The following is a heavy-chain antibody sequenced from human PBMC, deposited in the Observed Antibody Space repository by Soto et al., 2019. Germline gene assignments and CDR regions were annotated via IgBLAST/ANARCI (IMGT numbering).Heavy chain of an antibody. CDR3: ARRDYAWGSYRRWAFDI. J-gene: IGHJ3*02. CDR2: IYYSGST. Sequence: SETLSLTCTVSGGSISSSSYYWGWIRQPPGKGLEWIGSIYYSGSTYYNPSLKSRVTISVDTSKNQFSLKLSSVTAADTAVYYCARRDYAWGSYRRWAFDIWGQGTMVTVSS. V-gene: IGHV4-39*01. CDR1: GGSISSSSYY. D-gene: IGHD3-16*02.